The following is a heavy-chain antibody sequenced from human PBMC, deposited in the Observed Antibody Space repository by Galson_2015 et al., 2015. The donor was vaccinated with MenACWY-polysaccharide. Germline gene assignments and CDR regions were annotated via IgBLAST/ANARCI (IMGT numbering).Heavy chain of an antibody. CDR3: ARSLGYSDSAFDNGRDVDRRFDP. D-gene: IGHD5-12*01. V-gene: IGHV4-61*02. CDR2: IHSRGST. Sequence: TLSLPCSVSGGSISTGSSYWSWIRQPAGKGLEWIGRIHSRGSTDYSPSLKSRVTISTDTSRNQLSLNLSSVTAADTAVYYCARSLGYSDSAFDNGRDVDRRFDPWGQGTLVPVSS. J-gene: IGHJ5*02. CDR1: GGSISTGSSY.